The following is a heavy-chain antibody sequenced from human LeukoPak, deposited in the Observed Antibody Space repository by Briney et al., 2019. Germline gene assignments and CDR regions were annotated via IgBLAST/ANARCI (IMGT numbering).Heavy chain of an antibody. CDR3: ARELYGSGSYYTRYFDY. Sequence: PSEALSLTCAVSGGSISSYYWSWIRQPPGKGLEWIGYIYTSGSTNYNPSLKSRVTISVDTSKNQFSLKLSSVTAADTAVYYCARELYGSGSYYTRYFDYWGQGTLVTVSS. CDR1: GGSISSYY. J-gene: IGHJ4*02. V-gene: IGHV4-4*09. D-gene: IGHD3-10*01. CDR2: IYTSGST.